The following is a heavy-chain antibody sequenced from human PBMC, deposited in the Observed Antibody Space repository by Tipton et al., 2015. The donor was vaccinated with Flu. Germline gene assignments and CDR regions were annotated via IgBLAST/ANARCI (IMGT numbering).Heavy chain of an antibody. Sequence: LRLSCAVYGGSFSGSYWSWTRQPPGKGLELIGEINHSGNTNYNPSHKSRVTISVDTSKNRFSLKLICVTAADTGVYYCESGPRRNAGADHWGQGTLFTVSS. J-gene: IGHJ4*02. D-gene: IGHD1-1*01. CDR2: INHSGNT. V-gene: IGHV4-34*01. CDR1: GGSFSGSY. CDR3: ESGPRRNAGADH.